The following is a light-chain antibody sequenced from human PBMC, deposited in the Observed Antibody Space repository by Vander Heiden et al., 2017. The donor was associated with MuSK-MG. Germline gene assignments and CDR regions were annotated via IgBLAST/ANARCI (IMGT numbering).Light chain of an antibody. Sequence: QTVVTQEPSLTVSPGGPVTLTCASSTGAVTSGYYPNWFQQKPGQAPRALIYSTSNTHSWTPARFSGSLLGGKAALTLSGVQPEDEDEYYCLLYYGGAGVFGGGTKLTVL. CDR1: TGAVTSGYY. J-gene: IGLJ2*01. CDR3: LLYYGGAGV. V-gene: IGLV7-43*01. CDR2: STS.